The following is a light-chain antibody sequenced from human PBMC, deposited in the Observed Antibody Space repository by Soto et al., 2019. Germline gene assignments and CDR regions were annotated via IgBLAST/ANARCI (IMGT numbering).Light chain of an antibody. CDR2: DVS. CDR3: NSYTNKNSYV. V-gene: IGLV2-14*01. CDR1: SNDVGTYNY. Sequence: QSVLTQPASVSGSPGQSITISCTGTSNDVGTYNYGSWYQQHPGKAPQLMIYDVSDRPSGVSNRFSGSKSGNTASLTISGLQAEDEADYFCNSYTNKNSYVFGTGTKLTVL. J-gene: IGLJ1*01.